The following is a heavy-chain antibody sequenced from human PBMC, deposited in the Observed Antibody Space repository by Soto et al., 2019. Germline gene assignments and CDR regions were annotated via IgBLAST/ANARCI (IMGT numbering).Heavy chain of an antibody. V-gene: IGHV1-69*10. J-gene: IGHJ5*02. Sequence: ASVKVSCKASGGTFSSYAISWVRQAPGQGLEWMGGIIPIFGIANYAQKFQGRVTITADKSTSTAYMELSSLRSEDTAVYYCARVIWGIVVVPAARDGVSESWFDPWGQGTLVTVSS. D-gene: IGHD2-2*01. CDR3: ARVIWGIVVVPAARDGVSESWFDP. CDR1: GGTFSSYA. CDR2: IIPIFGIA.